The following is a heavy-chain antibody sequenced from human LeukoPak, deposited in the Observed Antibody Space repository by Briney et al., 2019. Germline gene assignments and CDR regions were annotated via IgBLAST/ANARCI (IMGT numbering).Heavy chain of an antibody. CDR1: GFTFSSYG. CDR3: ARSGYSSSWYMF. Sequence: GGSLRLSCAASGFTFSSYGMHWVRQAPGKGLEWVSSISSGGRTIYYADSVKGRFTISRDNAKNSLYLQMNSLRAEDTAFYYCARSGYSSSWYMFWGQGSLVTVSS. J-gene: IGHJ4*02. CDR2: ISSGGRTI. V-gene: IGHV3-48*04. D-gene: IGHD6-13*01.